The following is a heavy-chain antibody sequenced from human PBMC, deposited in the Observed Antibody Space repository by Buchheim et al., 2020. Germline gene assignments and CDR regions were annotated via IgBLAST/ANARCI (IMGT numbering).Heavy chain of an antibody. CDR2: ISYDGSNK. Sequence: QVQLVESGGGVVQPGRSLRLSCAASGFTFSSYGMHWVRQAPGKGLEWVAVISYDGSNKFYADSVKGRFTISRDNSRNTLYMQMNSLSAEDTAVYYCAKENYYDSSAYVGDYWGQGT. V-gene: IGHV3-30*18. CDR1: GFTFSSYG. CDR3: AKENYYDSSAYVGDY. J-gene: IGHJ4*02. D-gene: IGHD3-22*01.